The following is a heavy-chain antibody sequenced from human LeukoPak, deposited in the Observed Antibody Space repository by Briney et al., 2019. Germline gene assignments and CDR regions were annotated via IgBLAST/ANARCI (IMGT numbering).Heavy chain of an antibody. CDR3: ARGTPTDYGDYQPFDY. V-gene: IGHV3-23*01. CDR2: ISGSGSST. CDR1: GFTFSSYA. D-gene: IGHD4-17*01. J-gene: IGHJ4*02. Sequence: HPGGSLRLSCAASGFTFSSYAMSWVRQAPGRGLEWVSAISGSGSSTYYADSVKGRFTISRDNSKNTLYLQMKSLRAEDMAVYYCARGTPTDYGDYQPFDYWGQGTLVTVSS.